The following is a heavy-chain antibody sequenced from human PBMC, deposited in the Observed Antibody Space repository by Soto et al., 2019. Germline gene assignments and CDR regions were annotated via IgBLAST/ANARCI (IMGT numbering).Heavy chain of an antibody. J-gene: IGHJ6*02. Sequence: QVQLQQWGAGLLKPSETLSLTCAVYGGSFSGYYWSWIRQPPGKGLEWIGEINHSGSTNYNPSLKSRVTIPVDTSKTQFSLKMSSVTAADTAVYYCARGTDGIYYYSGMDVWGQGTTVTASS. CDR2: INHSGST. CDR3: ARGTDGIYYYSGMDV. D-gene: IGHD1-20*01. V-gene: IGHV4-34*01. CDR1: GGSFSGYY.